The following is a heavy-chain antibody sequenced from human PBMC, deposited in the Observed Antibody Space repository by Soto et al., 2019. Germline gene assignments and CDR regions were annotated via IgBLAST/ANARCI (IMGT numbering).Heavy chain of an antibody. J-gene: IGHJ4*02. CDR3: AGHPIGYSGYDSDY. CDR1: GGSISSSSYY. Sequence: QLQLQESGPGLVKPSETLSLTYTVSGGSISSSSYYWGWIRQPPGKGLEWIGSIDYSGSSYYNPSHMSRVTISVDTSKNPFSLKLSAVTAAETAVYYCAGHPIGYSGYDSDYWGQGTLVTVSS. D-gene: IGHD5-12*01. CDR2: IDYSGSS. V-gene: IGHV4-39*01.